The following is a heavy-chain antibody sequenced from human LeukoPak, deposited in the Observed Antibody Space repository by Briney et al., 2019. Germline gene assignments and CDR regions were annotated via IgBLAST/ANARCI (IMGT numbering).Heavy chain of an antibody. CDR3: ARDDYYDSSGYYRVDYYYYGMDV. Sequence: GGSLRLSCAASGFTFSSYAMSWVRQAPGKGLEWVSTISGSGDSTYYADSVKGRFTISRDNSKNTLYLQMNSLRAEDTAVYYCARDDYYDSSGYYRVDYYYYGMDVWGQGTTVTVSS. D-gene: IGHD3-22*01. CDR1: GFTFSSYA. V-gene: IGHV3-23*01. CDR2: ISGSGDST. J-gene: IGHJ6*02.